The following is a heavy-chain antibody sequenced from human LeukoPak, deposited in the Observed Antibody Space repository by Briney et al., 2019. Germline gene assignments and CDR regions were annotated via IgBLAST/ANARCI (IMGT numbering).Heavy chain of an antibody. V-gene: IGHV3-66*01. J-gene: IGHJ4*02. Sequence: GGSLRLSCAASGFTVSSNYMSWVRQAPGKGLEWVSGIYSGGSTYYADSVKGRFTISRDNSKNTLYLQMNSLRAEDTAVYYCARAPGSGSYYDYWGQGTLVTVSS. CDR1: GFTVSSNY. CDR2: IYSGGST. D-gene: IGHD1-26*01. CDR3: ARAPGSGSYYDY.